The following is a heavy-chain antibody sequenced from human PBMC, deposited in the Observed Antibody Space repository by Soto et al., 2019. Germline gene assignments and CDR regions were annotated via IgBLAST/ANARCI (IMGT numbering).Heavy chain of an antibody. D-gene: IGHD2-21*02. CDR1: GFKFGYYS. CDR2: IRPRAYGGTT. V-gene: IGHV3-49*04. Sequence: GGSLRLACIESGFKFGYYSMIWVRKAAGKGLEWLGFIRPRAYGGTTEYAASVKGRFTISRDDSKTIAYLQMNSLRTEDAAVYYCTRTYCGGDCYPIYYYYGMDVWGQGTTVTVSS. CDR3: TRTYCGGDCYPIYYYYGMDV. J-gene: IGHJ6*02.